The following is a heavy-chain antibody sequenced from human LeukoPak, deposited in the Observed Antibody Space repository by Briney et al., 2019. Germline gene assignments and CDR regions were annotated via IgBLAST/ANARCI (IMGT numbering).Heavy chain of an antibody. CDR1: GYTFTGYY. V-gene: IGHV1-2*02. Sequence: ASVKVSCKASGYTFTGYYMHWVRQAPGQGLEWMGWINPNSGGTNYAQKFQGRVTMTRDTSTSTVYMELSSLRSEDTAVYYCARNYYDSRGYYYKPFDPWGQGTLVTVSS. CDR3: ARNYYDSRGYYYKPFDP. J-gene: IGHJ5*02. CDR2: INPNSGGT. D-gene: IGHD3-22*01.